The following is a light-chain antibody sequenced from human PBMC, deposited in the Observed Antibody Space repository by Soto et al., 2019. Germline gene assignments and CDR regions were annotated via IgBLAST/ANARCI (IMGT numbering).Light chain of an antibody. CDR2: GAS. CDR1: QSVSSY. Sequence: ILMTQSPATVSVSPGESATLSCRASQSVSSYLVWYQQRPGQAPRLLFYGASTRATGLPARFSGTGPGTEFTLTINSLQAEDSAVYYCQQYYNWPRTFGQGTRLEIK. CDR3: QQYYNWPRT. J-gene: IGKJ5*01. V-gene: IGKV3-15*01.